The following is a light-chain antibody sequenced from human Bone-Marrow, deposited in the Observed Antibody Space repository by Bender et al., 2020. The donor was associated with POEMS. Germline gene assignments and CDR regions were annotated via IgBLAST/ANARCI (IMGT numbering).Light chain of an antibody. V-gene: IGLV3-19*01. J-gene: IGLJ3*02. CDR3: CSYAGSYILV. CDR2: GKN. Sequence: SSELTQDPAVSVALGQTVRITCQGDSFRNYYASWYQQKPGQAPALVIYGKNNRPSGIPDRFSGSTSGNTASLTITGAQAEDEADYYCCSYAGSYILVFGGGTKLTVV. CDR1: SFRNYY.